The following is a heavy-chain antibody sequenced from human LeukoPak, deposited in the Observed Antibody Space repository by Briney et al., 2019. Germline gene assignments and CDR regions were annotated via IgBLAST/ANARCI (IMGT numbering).Heavy chain of an antibody. V-gene: IGHV4-39*01. Sequence: SETLSLTCTVSGGSISIISSSTYYWGWIRQAPGKGLEWIGSLYYGENSHYNPSLKGRATSSVDTSNNQFSLKLTSVTAADAAVYFCARQLPTAAADTRGYFDYWGQGTVVTVSS. J-gene: IGHJ4*02. CDR2: LYYGENS. CDR3: ARQLPTAAADTRGYFDY. CDR1: GGSISIISSSTYY. D-gene: IGHD6-25*01.